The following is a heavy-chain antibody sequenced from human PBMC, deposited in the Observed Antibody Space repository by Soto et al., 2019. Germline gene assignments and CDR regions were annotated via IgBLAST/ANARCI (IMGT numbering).Heavy chain of an antibody. V-gene: IGHV1-46*01. CDR2: INPSGGST. J-gene: IGHJ6*02. Sequence: ASVKVSCKASGYTFTSYYMHWVRQAPGQGLELMGIINPSGGSTSYAQKFQGRVTMTRDTSTSTVYMGLSSLRSEDTAVYYCARSLRYFSPHYGMDVWGQGTTVTVYS. CDR1: GYTFTSYY. CDR3: ARSLRYFSPHYGMDV. D-gene: IGHD3-9*01.